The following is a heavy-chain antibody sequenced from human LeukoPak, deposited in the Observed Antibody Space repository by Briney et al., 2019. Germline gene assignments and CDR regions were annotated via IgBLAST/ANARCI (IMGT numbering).Heavy chain of an antibody. D-gene: IGHD3-10*01. CDR1: GFTFSSYG. J-gene: IGHJ6*02. Sequence: GGSLRLSCAASGFTFSSYGMHWVRQAPGKGLEWVAVIWYDGSNKYYADSVKGRFTISRDNSKNTLYLQMNSLRAEDTAVYYCARDEGPYGYYYGTDVWGQGTTVTVSS. CDR3: ARDEGPYGYYYGTDV. V-gene: IGHV3-33*01. CDR2: IWYDGSNK.